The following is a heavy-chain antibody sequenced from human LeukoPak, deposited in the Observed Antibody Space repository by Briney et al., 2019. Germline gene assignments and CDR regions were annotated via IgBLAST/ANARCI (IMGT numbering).Heavy chain of an antibody. D-gene: IGHD3-10*01. Sequence: GGSLRLSCAASGFIFSSSWMRWVRQAPGKGPEWVANIKEDGTEQHYVDSVRGRFTISRDTAKNSLYLQMNSLRAEDTAVYYCVRGGVVRGVIQYWGQGTLVTVSS. J-gene: IGHJ4*02. CDR3: VRGGVVRGVIQY. V-gene: IGHV3-7*01. CDR2: IKEDGTEQ. CDR1: GFIFSSSW.